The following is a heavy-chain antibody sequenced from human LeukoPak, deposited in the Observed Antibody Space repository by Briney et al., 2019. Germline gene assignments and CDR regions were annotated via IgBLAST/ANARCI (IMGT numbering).Heavy chain of an antibody. D-gene: IGHD1-26*01. CDR2: ISYDGSNK. CDR1: GFTFSSYG. CDR3: ANDWEWELTVLDY. V-gene: IGHV3-30*18. J-gene: IGHJ4*02. Sequence: GSLRLSCAASGFTFSSYGMHWVRQAPGKGLEWVAVISYDGSNKYYADSVKGRFTISRDNSKNTLYLQMNSLRAEDTAVYYCANDWEWELTVLDYWGQGTLVTVSS.